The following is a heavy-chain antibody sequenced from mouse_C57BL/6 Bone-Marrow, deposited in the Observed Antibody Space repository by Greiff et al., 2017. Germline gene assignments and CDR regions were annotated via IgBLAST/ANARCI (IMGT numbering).Heavy chain of an antibody. Sequence: EVKLVESGGDLVKPGGSLKLSCAASGFTFSSYGMSWVRQTPDKRLEWVATISSGGSYTYYPDSVKGRFTISGDNAKNTLYLQMSSLKSEDTAMYYCGRRSYCDVWGTGTTVTVSS. CDR1: GFTFSSYG. V-gene: IGHV5-6*02. J-gene: IGHJ1*03. CDR2: ISSGGSYT. CDR3: GRRSYCDV.